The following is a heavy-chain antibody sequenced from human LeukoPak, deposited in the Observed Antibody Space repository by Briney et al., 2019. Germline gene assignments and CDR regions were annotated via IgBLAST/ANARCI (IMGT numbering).Heavy chain of an antibody. V-gene: IGHV3-21*01. CDR2: ISSSSSYI. CDR3: TRVGYYYGSSGYLDY. CDR1: GFTFSSYS. Sequence: GGSLRLSCAASGFTFSSYSMNWVRQAPGKGLEWVSSISSSSSYIYYADSVKGRFTISRDNAKNSLYLQMNSLRAEDTAVYYCTRVGYYYGSSGYLDYWGQGTLVTVSS. D-gene: IGHD3-22*01. J-gene: IGHJ4*02.